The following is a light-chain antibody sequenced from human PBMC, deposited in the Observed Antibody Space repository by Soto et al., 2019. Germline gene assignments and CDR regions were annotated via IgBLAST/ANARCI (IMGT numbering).Light chain of an antibody. J-gene: IGKJ1*01. V-gene: IGKV3-20*01. CDR1: QSVSSN. CDR2: GAS. CDR3: QQYGSSPWT. Sequence: EIVMTQSPATLSLSPGERATLSCGASQSVSSNLAWHQQKPGQAPRLLIYGASTRATGIPARFSGSGSGTAFTLPISRLEPEDFAVYYCQQYGSSPWTFGQGTKVDI.